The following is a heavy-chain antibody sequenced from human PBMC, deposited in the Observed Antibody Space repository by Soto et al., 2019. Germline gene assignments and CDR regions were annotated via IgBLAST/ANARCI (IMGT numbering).Heavy chain of an antibody. V-gene: IGHV3-33*01. D-gene: IGHD6-19*01. CDR2: IWYDGSNK. J-gene: IGHJ3*02. CDR1: GFTFSSYG. CDR3: ARDISIPRSGWSTGGAFDI. Sequence: GGSLRLSCAASGFTFSSYGMHWVRQAPGKGLEWVAVIWYDGSNKYYADSVKGRFTISRDNSKNTLYLQMNSLRAEDTAVYYCARDISIPRSGWSTGGAFDIWGQGTMVTVSS.